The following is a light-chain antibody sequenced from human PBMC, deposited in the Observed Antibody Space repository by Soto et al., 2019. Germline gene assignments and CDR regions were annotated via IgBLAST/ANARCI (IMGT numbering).Light chain of an antibody. J-gene: IGLJ1*01. V-gene: IGLV2-8*01. CDR1: SSDVGGYDF. CDR2: DVT. Sequence: QSVLTRPPSASGSPGQSVAISCTGTSSDVGGYDFVSWYQQHPGKAPKLMIYDVTKRPSGVPDRFSGSKSGNTASLTVSGLQGEDEADYYCSSYAGTHVVFGT. CDR3: SSYAGTHVV.